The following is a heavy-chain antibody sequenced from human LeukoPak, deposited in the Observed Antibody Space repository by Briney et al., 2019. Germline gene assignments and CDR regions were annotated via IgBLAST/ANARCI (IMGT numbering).Heavy chain of an antibody. CDR3: ARGHGSGSYFHFDY. CDR1: GFTFSSYS. D-gene: IGHD3-10*01. Sequence: GGSLRLSCAASGFTFSSYSMNWVRQAPGKGLEWVSSISSSSSYIYYADSVKGRFTISRDNAKNSLYLQMNSLRAEDTAVYYCARGHGSGSYFHFDYWGQGTLVTVSS. J-gene: IGHJ4*02. V-gene: IGHV3-21*01. CDR2: ISSSSSYI.